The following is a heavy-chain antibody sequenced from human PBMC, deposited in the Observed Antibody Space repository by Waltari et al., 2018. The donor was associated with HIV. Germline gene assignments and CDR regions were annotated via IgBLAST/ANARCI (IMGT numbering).Heavy chain of an antibody. CDR2: IFSNDEK. J-gene: IGHJ6*02. CDR3: ARIEEIFRVGWGDYGMDV. D-gene: IGHD3-3*01. Sequence: QVTLKESGPVLVKPTETLTLTCTVSGFSLSNTRMGVSWIRQPPGKALEWLAHIFSNDEKSYSTSLKSRLTISKDSSKSQVVLTMTNMDPLDTATYYCARIEEIFRVGWGDYGMDVWGQGTTVTVSS. CDR1: GFSLSNTRMG. V-gene: IGHV2-26*01.